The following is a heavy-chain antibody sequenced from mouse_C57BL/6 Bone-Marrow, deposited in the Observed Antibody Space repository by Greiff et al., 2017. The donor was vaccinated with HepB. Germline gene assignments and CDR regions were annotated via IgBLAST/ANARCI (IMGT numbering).Heavy chain of an antibody. CDR2: INPGSGGT. D-gene: IGHD1-1*01. Sequence: VQLQQSGAELVRPGTSVKVSCKASGYAFTNYLIEWVKQRPGQGLEWIGVINPGSGGTNYNEKFKGKATLTADKSSSTAYMQLSSLTSEDSAVYFCARSGHYYGSSPFWYFDVWGTGTTVTVSS. CDR3: ARSGHYYGSSPFWYFDV. V-gene: IGHV1-54*01. CDR1: GYAFTNYL. J-gene: IGHJ1*03.